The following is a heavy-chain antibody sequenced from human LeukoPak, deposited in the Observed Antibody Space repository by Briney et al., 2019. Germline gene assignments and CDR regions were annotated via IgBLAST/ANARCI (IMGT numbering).Heavy chain of an antibody. CDR1: GVTLSSYW. Sequence: GGSLRLSCAASGVTLSSYWVSWVRQAPGKGPEWVANIKQDGSEKDYVDSVKGRFTISRDNAKNSLYLQMNSLRAEDTAVYYCAGYSRSSGWFDPWGQGTLVTVSS. V-gene: IGHV3-7*01. J-gene: IGHJ5*02. D-gene: IGHD6-6*01. CDR2: IKQDGSEK. CDR3: AGYSRSSGWFDP.